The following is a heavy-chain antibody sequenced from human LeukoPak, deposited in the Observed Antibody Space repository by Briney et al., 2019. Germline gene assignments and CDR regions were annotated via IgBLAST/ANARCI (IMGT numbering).Heavy chain of an antibody. V-gene: IGHV4-34*01. CDR3: ARGRGYSYGSPLRYYFDY. CDR1: GGSFSGYY. D-gene: IGHD5-18*01. CDR2: INHSGST. Sequence: PSETLSLTCAVYGGSFSGYYWSWIRQPPGKGLEWSGEINHSGSTNYNPSLKSRVTISVDTSKNQFSLKLSSVTAADTAVYYCARGRGYSYGSPLRYYFDYWGQGTLVTVSS. J-gene: IGHJ4*02.